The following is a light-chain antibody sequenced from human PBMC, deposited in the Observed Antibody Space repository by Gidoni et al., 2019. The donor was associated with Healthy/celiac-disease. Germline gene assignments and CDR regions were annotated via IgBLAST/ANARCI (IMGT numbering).Light chain of an antibody. CDR1: QSLLHSNGYNY. J-gene: IGKJ3*01. CDR3: MQALQTPRT. V-gene: IGKV2-28*01. Sequence: DLVMTQSPLSLPVTPGEPASISCRSSQSLLHSNGYNYLDWYLQKPGQSPQLLIYLGSNRASGVPDRFSGSGSGTDFTLKISRVEAEDVGVYYCMQALQTPRTFGPGTKVDSK. CDR2: LGS.